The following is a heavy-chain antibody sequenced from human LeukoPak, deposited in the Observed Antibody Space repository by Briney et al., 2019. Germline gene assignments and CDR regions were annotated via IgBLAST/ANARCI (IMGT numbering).Heavy chain of an antibody. CDR3: ARETIDITVIVVVRMGDAFDI. J-gene: IGHJ3*02. V-gene: IGHV1-46*01. CDR1: GYTFTSYY. CDR2: INPSGGST. D-gene: IGHD3-22*01. Sequence: ASVKVSCKASGYTFTSYYMHWVRQAPGQGLEWMGIINPSGGSTSYAQKFQGRVTMTRDMSTSTVYMELSSLRSEDTAVYYCARETIDITVIVVVRMGDAFDIWGQGTVVTVSS.